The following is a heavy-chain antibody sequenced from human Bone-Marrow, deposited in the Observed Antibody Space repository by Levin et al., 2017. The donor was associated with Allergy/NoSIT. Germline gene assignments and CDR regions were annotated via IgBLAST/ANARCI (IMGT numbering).Heavy chain of an antibody. D-gene: IGHD6-13*01. CDR3: ARPIAAAGTGGLGYFDY. V-gene: IGHV1-46*01. J-gene: IGHJ4*02. Sequence: ASVKVSCKASGYTFTSYYMHWVRQAPGQGLEWMGIINPSGGSTSYAQKFQGRVTMTRDTSTSTVYMELSSLRSEDTAVYYCARPIAAAGTGGLGYFDYWGQGTLVTVSS. CDR2: INPSGGST. CDR1: GYTFTSYY.